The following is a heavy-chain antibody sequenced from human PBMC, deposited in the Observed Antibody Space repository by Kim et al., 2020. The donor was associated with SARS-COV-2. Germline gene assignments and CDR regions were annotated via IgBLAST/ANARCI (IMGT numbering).Heavy chain of an antibody. V-gene: IGHV1-2*02. J-gene: IGHJ5*02. Sequence: ASVKVSCKASGYTFTGYYMHWVRQAPGQGLEWMGWINPNSGGTNYAQKFQGRVTMTRDTSISTAYMELSRLRSDDTAVYYCARADIVVVVAADIPWGMGNFDPWGQGTLVTVSS. CDR1: GYTFTGYY. CDR3: ARADIVVVVAADIPWGMGNFDP. CDR2: INPNSGGT. D-gene: IGHD2-15*01.